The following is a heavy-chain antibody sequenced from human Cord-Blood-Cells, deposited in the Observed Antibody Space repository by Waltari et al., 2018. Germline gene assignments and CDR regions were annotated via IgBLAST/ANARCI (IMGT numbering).Heavy chain of an antibody. CDR2: IKQDGSEK. J-gene: IGHJ3*02. CDR1: GFTFSSYW. Sequence: EVQLVESGGGLVQPGGSLRLSCAASGFTFSSYWMSWVRQAPGKGLEWVANIKQDGSEKYYVDSVKGRFTISRDNAKNSLYLQMNSLRAEDTAVYYCARERAAAGIDAFDIWGQGTMVTVSS. D-gene: IGHD6-13*01. V-gene: IGHV3-7*01. CDR3: ARERAAAGIDAFDI.